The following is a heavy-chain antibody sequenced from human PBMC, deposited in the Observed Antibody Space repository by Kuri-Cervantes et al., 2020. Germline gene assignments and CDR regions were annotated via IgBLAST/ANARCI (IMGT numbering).Heavy chain of an antibody. V-gene: IGHV3-74*01. J-gene: IGHJ2*01. CDR2: INSDGSST. CDR3: ARRALTSDWFYYFDV. D-gene: IGHD3-9*01. Sequence: GESLKISCAASGFTFSSYWMHWVRQAPGRGLVWVSRINSDGSSTSYADSVKGRFTISRDNAKNTLYLQMNSLRAEDTALYYCARRALTSDWFYYFDVWGRGTLVTVSS. CDR1: GFTFSSYW.